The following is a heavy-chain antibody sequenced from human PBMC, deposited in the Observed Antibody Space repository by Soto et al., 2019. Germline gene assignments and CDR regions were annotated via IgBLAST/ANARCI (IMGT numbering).Heavy chain of an antibody. CDR1: GGSVSSGTYY. CDR3: ARAYYDGSGRWRSMDV. D-gene: IGHD3-10*01. CDR2: IYGTGST. V-gene: IGHV4-61*03. Sequence: QVQLQESDPGLVKPSETLSLTCTVSGGSVSSGTYYWTWIRQPPGKGLEWIGYIYGTGSTNYNPPRKRRAPRSVDTSKNHFSLKRSAVTAADTAVEYCARAYYDGSGRWRSMDVWGQGTTVTV. J-gene: IGHJ6*02.